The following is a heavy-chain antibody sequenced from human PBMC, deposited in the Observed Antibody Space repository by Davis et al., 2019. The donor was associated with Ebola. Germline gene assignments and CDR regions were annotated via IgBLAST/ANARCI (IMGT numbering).Heavy chain of an antibody. V-gene: IGHV3-21*01. J-gene: IGHJ6*02. CDR2: ISSSSSYI. CDR1: GFTFSSYS. Sequence: GSLRLSCAASGFTFSSYSMNWVRQAPGKGLEWVSSISSSSSYIYYADSVKGRFTISRDNAKNSLYLQMNSLRAEDTAVYYCARDHFERRFGDGMDVWGQGTTVTVSS. CDR3: ARDHFERRFGDGMDV. D-gene: IGHD3-10*01.